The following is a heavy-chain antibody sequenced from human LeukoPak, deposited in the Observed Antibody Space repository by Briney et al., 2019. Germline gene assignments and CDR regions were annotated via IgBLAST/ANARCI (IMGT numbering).Heavy chain of an antibody. Sequence: KPSETLSLTCYVSGDSMKNDDYYWGWVRQPPGAGLEWLGSIYHNGHTVYTPSLKSRLTLSVDTPKNHFSLNLTSATAADTAVYFCATVLQSGTYPSGSDYYFDSWGRGTLVTVTS. CDR2: IYHNGHT. J-gene: IGHJ4*01. CDR3: ATVLQSGTYPSGSDYYFDS. V-gene: IGHV4-39*02. CDR1: GDSMKNDDYY. D-gene: IGHD1-26*01.